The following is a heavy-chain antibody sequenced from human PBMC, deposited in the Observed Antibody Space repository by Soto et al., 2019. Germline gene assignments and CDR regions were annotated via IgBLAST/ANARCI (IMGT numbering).Heavy chain of an antibody. CDR1: GCTFSSYA. CDR2: IIPIFGTA. CDR3: AREDPGYCTNGVCYHYYYGMDV. J-gene: IGHJ6*02. V-gene: IGHV1-69*13. D-gene: IGHD2-8*01. Sequence: GASVKVSCKASGCTFSSYAISCVRQAPGQVLEWMGGIIPIFGTANYAQKFQGRVTITADESTSTAYMELSSLRSEDTAVYYCAREDPGYCTNGVCYHYYYGMDVWGQGTTVTVSS.